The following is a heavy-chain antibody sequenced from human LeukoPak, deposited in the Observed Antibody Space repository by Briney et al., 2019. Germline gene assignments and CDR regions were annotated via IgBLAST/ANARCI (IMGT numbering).Heavy chain of an antibody. D-gene: IGHD1-26*01. V-gene: IGHV3-30*18. CDR1: GFTFSTYG. J-gene: IGHJ4*02. Sequence: GGSLRLSCAASGFTFSTYGMFWVRQAPGKGLEWVAVISYDGGNKHYADSVKGRFTISRDNSKNTLFLQMNSLRVEDTAVYYCVKDSGSRSFDYWGQGTLVTVSS. CDR3: VKDSGSRSFDY. CDR2: ISYDGGNK.